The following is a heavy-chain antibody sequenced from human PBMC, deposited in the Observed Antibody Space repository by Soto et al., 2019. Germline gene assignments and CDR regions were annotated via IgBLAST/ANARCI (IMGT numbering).Heavy chain of an antibody. J-gene: IGHJ6*02. V-gene: IGHV4-34*01. D-gene: IGHD1-26*01. Sequence: SETLSLTCTVSGGSISGYYWSWIRQPPGKGLEWIGEINHSGSTNYNPSLKSRVTISVDTSKNQFSLKLSSVTAADTAVYYCARGIVGATRVYYGMDVWGQGTTVTVSS. CDR2: INHSGST. CDR3: ARGIVGATRVYYGMDV. CDR1: GGSISGYY.